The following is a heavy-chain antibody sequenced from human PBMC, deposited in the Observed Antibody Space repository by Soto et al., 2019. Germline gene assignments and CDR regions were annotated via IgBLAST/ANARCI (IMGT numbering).Heavy chain of an antibody. CDR1: GFTFSNAW. D-gene: IGHD2-2*02. CDR3: TTDPFIVVVPAAISYYGMDV. V-gene: IGHV3-15*01. Sequence: EVQLVESGGGLVKPGGSLRLSCAASGFTFSNAWMSWVRQAPGKGLEWVGRIKSRTDGGTTDYAAPVKGRFTISRNDSKNTLYLQMNSLKTEDTAVYYCTTDPFIVVVPAAISYYGMDVWGQGTTVTVSS. CDR2: IKSRTDGGTT. J-gene: IGHJ6*02.